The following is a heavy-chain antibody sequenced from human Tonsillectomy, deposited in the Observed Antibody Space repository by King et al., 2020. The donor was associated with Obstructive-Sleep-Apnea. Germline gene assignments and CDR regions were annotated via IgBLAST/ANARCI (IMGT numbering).Heavy chain of an antibody. CDR2: IYYSGST. CDR1: GGSISSGDYY. Sequence: QLQESGPGLVKPSQTLSLTCTVSGGSISSGDYYWSWIRQPPGKGLEWIGYIYYSGSTYYNPSPKSRITISVDTSKNQFSLKLSSVTAADTAVYYCARDVTTVTTNWYFDLWGRGTLVTVSS. CDR3: ARDVTTVTTNWYFDL. V-gene: IGHV4-30-4*01. D-gene: IGHD4-17*01. J-gene: IGHJ2*01.